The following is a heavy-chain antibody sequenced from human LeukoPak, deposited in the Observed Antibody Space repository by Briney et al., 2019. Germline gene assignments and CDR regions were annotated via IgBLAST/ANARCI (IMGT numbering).Heavy chain of an antibody. D-gene: IGHD1-26*01. CDR1: GASISGGTYY. CDR2: IYYTGST. Sequence: TPSETLSLTCSVSGASISGGTYYCGWIRQPPGKGLEWIGSIYYTGSTYDNPSLKSRVTISVDTSKNQFSLKLSSVTAADTAVYYCARRGGSGRAFDYWGQGTRVTVSS. V-gene: IGHV4-39*01. CDR3: ARRGGSGRAFDY. J-gene: IGHJ4*02.